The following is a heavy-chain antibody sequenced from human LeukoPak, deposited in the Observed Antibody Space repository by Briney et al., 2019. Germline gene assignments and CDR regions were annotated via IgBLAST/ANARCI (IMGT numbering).Heavy chain of an antibody. CDR1: GFPFSNAW. Sequence: KSGGSLRLSCAASGFPFSNAWMNWVRQAPGKGLEWVGRIKTKTDGGTTDYAAPVQGRFTISRDDSKNTLYLQMNSLKTEDTAVYYWATDRPWRGVYWGQGTLVTVSS. D-gene: IGHD3-10*01. V-gene: IGHV3-15*01. CDR2: IKTKTDGGTT. J-gene: IGHJ4*02. CDR3: ATDRPWRGVY.